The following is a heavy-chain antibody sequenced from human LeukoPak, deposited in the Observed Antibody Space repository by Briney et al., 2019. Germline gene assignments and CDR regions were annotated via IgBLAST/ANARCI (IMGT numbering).Heavy chain of an antibody. CDR2: ISTSGSTI. V-gene: IGHV3-48*03. D-gene: IGHD6-13*01. CDR3: GRGDYSSSWYLDH. CDR1: GFTFSSYE. Sequence: GGSLRLSCAASGFTFSSYEMTWVRQAPGKGLEWISYISTSGSTIYYGDSVEGRFTISRDNAKNSLYLQMNSLRAEDTAVYYCGRGDYSSSWYLDHWGQGTLVTVSS. J-gene: IGHJ4*02.